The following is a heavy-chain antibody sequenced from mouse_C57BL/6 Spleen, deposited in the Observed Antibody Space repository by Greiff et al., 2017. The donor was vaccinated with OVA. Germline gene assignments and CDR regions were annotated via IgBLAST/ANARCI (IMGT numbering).Heavy chain of an antibody. CDR1: GYTFTSYD. V-gene: IGHV1-85*01. Sequence: VKLMESGPELVKPGASVKLSCKASGYTFTSYDINWVKQRPGQGLEWIGWIYPRDGSTKYNEKLKGKATLTVDTSSSTAYMELHSLTSEDSAVYFCARQDGRNAMDYWGQGTSVTVSS. CDR3: ARQDGRNAMDY. D-gene: IGHD2-3*01. CDR2: IYPRDGST. J-gene: IGHJ4*01.